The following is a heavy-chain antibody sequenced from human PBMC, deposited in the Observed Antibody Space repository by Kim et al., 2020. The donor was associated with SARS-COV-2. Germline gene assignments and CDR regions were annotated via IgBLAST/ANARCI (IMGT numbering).Heavy chain of an antibody. CDR3: ARERGVLWFGELLNEVYYYYGMDV. D-gene: IGHD3-10*01. Sequence: GGSLRLSCAASGFTFSSYAMHWVRQAPGKGLEWVAVISYDGSNKYYADSVKGRFTISRDNSKNTLYLQMNSLRAEDTAVYYCARERGVLWFGELLNEVYYYYGMDVWGQGTTVTVSS. V-gene: IGHV3-30*04. CDR2: ISYDGSNK. J-gene: IGHJ6*02. CDR1: GFTFSSYA.